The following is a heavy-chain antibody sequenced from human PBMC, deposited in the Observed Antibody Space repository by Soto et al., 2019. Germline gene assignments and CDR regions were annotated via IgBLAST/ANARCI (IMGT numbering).Heavy chain of an antibody. J-gene: IGHJ6*02. D-gene: IGHD3-22*01. CDR2: IIPIFVTA. Sequence: GASVKVSCKASGGTFSSYASSWARQAPGQGLEWMGGIIPIFVTANYAQKFQGRVTITADESTSTAYMELSSLRSEDTAVYYCARELHYYDSGNYYYYGMDVWGQGTTVPVSS. V-gene: IGHV1-69*13. CDR3: ARELHYYDSGNYYYYGMDV. CDR1: GGTFSSYA.